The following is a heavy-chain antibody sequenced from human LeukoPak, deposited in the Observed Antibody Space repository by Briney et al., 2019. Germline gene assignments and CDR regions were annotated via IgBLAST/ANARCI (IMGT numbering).Heavy chain of an antibody. Sequence: SETLSVTSTVSGGSISSSSYYWGWIRQPPGKGLEWIGSIYYSGSTYYNPSLKSRVTISVDTSKNQFSLKLSSVTAADTAVYYCARGDCSGGSCYLFDYWGQAALGTVSS. J-gene: IGHJ4*02. V-gene: IGHV4-39*01. CDR2: IYYSGST. D-gene: IGHD2-15*01. CDR3: ARGDCSGGSCYLFDY. CDR1: GGSISSSSYY.